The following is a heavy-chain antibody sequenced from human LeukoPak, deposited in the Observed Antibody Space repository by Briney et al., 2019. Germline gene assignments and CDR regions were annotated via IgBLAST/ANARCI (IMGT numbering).Heavy chain of an antibody. CDR2: IYYSGST. V-gene: IGHV4-59*01. CDR3: ARDPQYYYDSSGYLGWYFDL. J-gene: IGHJ2*01. Sequence: SETLCLTCTVSGGSISSYYWSWIRQPPGKGLEWIGYIYYSGSTNYNPSLESRVTISVDTSKNQFSLKLSSVTAADTAVYYCARDPQYYYDSSGYLGWYFDLWGRGTLVTVSS. D-gene: IGHD3-22*01. CDR1: GGSISSYY.